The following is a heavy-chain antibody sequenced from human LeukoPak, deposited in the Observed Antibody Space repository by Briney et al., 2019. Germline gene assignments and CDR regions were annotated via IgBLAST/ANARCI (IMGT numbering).Heavy chain of an antibody. J-gene: IGHJ6*02. Sequence: SEPLSLTCTASGCSISSYYWSWIRQPAGKGLKWIGRIYTSLSTNYKPSLTSRVTMSVDTSKNQSSMKLSSVTAADTAVYYCARDGTGSWVSGLSSYYYGMDVWGQGTTVTVSS. CDR1: GCSISSYY. D-gene: IGHD6-19*01. CDR3: ARDGTGSWVSGLSSYYYGMDV. CDR2: IYTSLST. V-gene: IGHV4-4*07.